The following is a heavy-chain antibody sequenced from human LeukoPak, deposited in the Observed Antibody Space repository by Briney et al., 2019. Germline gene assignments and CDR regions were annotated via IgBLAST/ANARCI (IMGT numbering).Heavy chain of an antibody. Sequence: SETLSLTCAVYGGSFSGYYWSWIRQPPGKGLEWIGEINHSGSTNHNPSLKSRVTISVDTSKNQFSLKLSSVTAADTAVYYCAREDTAMVTYYWGQGTLVTVSS. CDR3: AREDTAMVTYY. J-gene: IGHJ4*02. CDR2: INHSGST. D-gene: IGHD5-18*01. CDR1: GGSFSGYY. V-gene: IGHV4-34*01.